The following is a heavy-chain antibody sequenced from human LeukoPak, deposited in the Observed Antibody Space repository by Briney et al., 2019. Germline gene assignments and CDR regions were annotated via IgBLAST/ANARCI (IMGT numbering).Heavy chain of an antibody. CDR2: FDPEDGET. CDR3: AAVKTFYYDSSGYYFPLNAFDI. J-gene: IGHJ3*02. V-gene: IGHV1-24*01. Sequence: ASVKVSCKVSGYTLTELSMHWVRQAPGKGLEWMGGFDPEDGETIYAQKFQGRVTMTEDTSTDTAYMELSSLRSEDTAVYYCAAVKTFYYDSSGYYFPLNAFDIWGQGTMVTVSS. D-gene: IGHD3-22*01. CDR1: GYTLTELS.